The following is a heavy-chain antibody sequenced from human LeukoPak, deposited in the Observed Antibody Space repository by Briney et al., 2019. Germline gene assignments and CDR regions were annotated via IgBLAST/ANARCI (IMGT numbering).Heavy chain of an antibody. CDR3: ASQRITMVRGRWDYYYGMDV. CDR2: ISSSSSTI. Sequence: PGGSLRLSCAASGFTFSSYSMNWVRQAPGKGLEWVSYISSSSSTIYYAGSVKGRFTISRDNAKNSLYLQMNSLRAEDTAVYYCASQRITMVRGRWDYYYGMDVWGQGTTVTVSS. CDR1: GFTFSSYS. V-gene: IGHV3-48*04. J-gene: IGHJ6*02. D-gene: IGHD3-10*01.